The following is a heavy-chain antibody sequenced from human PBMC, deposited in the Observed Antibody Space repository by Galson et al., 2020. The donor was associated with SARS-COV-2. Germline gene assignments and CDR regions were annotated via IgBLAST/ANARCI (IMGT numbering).Heavy chain of an antibody. CDR2: ISYDGSNK. J-gene: IGHJ3*02. D-gene: IGHD3-22*01. V-gene: IGHV3-30*04. Sequence: GESLKISCAASGFTFSSYAMHWVRQAPGKGLEWVAVISYDGSNKYYADSVKGRFTISRDNSKNTLYLQMNSLRAEDTAVYYCAREALNYDSSGYYTDACDIWGQGTMVTVSS. CDR1: GFTFSSYA. CDR3: AREALNYDSSGYYTDACDI.